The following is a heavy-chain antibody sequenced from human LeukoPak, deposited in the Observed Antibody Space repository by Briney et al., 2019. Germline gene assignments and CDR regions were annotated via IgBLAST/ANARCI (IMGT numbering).Heavy chain of an antibody. D-gene: IGHD2-2*01. Sequence: GGSLRLSCAPSRFTLSSNYMSWVRQAPGKGREWVSVIYASGTPYYAASVKGRFTISRDNSKNTLYLQMNSLSAEDAALYYCTRIDSASFAFDIWGQGTLVTVSS. CDR3: TRIDSASFAFDI. CDR1: RFTLSSNY. V-gene: IGHV3-53*01. CDR2: IYASGTP. J-gene: IGHJ3*02.